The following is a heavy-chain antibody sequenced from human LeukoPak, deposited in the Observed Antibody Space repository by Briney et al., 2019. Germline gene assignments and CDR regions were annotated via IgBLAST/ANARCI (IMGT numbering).Heavy chain of an antibody. D-gene: IGHD3-10*01. CDR3: ARDYFGSGSKSYFDS. J-gene: IGHJ4*02. CDR2: INSDGSST. V-gene: IGHV3-74*01. CDR1: GITFSGYW. Sequence: GGSLRLSCAASGITFSGYWVHWVRQAPGKGLVWVSRINSDGSSTRYADSVKGRFTISRDNAKNTLYLQMNSLRAEDTAMYYCARDYFGSGSKSYFDSWGQGTLVTVSS.